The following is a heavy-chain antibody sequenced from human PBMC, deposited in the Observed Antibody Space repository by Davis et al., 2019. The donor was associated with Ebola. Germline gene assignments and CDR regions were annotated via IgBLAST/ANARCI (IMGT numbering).Heavy chain of an antibody. CDR3: ASRATTPDDY. CDR2: ISYDGSNK. CDR1: GFTFSRYA. Sequence: SLKISCAASGFTFSRYAMHWVRQSPGKGLEWVAVISYDGSNKYYADSVKGRFTISRDNSKNTLYLQMNSLRAEDTAVYYCASRATTPDDYWGQGTLVTVSP. D-gene: IGHD1-26*01. V-gene: IGHV3-30-3*01. J-gene: IGHJ4*02.